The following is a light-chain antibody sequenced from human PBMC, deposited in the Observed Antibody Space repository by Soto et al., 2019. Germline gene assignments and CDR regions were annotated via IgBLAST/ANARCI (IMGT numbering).Light chain of an antibody. J-gene: IGKJ1*01. V-gene: IGKV1-39*01. CDR1: QTISSF. CDR3: QQSYGSPPWT. Sequence: DIQMTQSPSSLSASVGDRVTMTCRASQTISSFLNWYQQKPGTAPRLLIYRASSVQSGVPPRFSGSGSGRDFTLTISSLRPEDIATYFCQQSYGSPPWTFGQVTKVEV. CDR2: RAS.